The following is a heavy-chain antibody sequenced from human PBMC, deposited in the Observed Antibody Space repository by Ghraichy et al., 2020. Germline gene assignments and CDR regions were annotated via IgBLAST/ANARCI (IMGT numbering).Heavy chain of an antibody. CDR3: ARDKGASSGYSFDF. D-gene: IGHD3-22*01. CDR2: ISTSSGTI. Sequence: GGSLRLSCAASGFTFSSYSMNWVRQAPGKGLEWISYISTSSGTIYYADSVKGRLTISRDNAKRSLYLQMNSLRDADTAVYYCARDKGASSGYSFDFWGQGTLVTVSS. V-gene: IGHV3-48*02. J-gene: IGHJ4*02. CDR1: GFTFSSYS.